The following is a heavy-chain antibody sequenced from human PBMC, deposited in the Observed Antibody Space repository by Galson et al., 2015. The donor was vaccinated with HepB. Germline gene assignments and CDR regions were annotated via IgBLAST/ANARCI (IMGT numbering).Heavy chain of an antibody. CDR3: ARAEYYYDSSGYYLDY. Sequence: SLRLSCAASGFTFSSYSMNWVRQAPGKGLEWVSSISSSSCYIYYADSVKGRFTISRDNAKNSLYLQMNSLRAEDTAVYYCARAEYYYDSSGYYLDYWGQGTLVTVSS. D-gene: IGHD3-22*01. CDR2: ISSSSCYI. V-gene: IGHV3-21*01. J-gene: IGHJ4*02. CDR1: GFTFSSYS.